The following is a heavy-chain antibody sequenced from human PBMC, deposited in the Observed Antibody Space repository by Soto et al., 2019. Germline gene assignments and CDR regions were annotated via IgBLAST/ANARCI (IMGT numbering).Heavy chain of an antibody. CDR3: ARDAETTVTTTDAFDS. V-gene: IGHV4-31*03. D-gene: IGHD4-17*01. Sequence: SETLSLTCTVSGGSISSGGYYWSWIRQHPGKGLEWIGYIYYSGSTYYNPSLKSRVTISVDTSKNQFSLKLSSVTAADTAVYYCARDAETTVTTTDAFDSWSQGTMVTVSS. CDR1: GGSISSGGYY. CDR2: IYYSGST. J-gene: IGHJ3*02.